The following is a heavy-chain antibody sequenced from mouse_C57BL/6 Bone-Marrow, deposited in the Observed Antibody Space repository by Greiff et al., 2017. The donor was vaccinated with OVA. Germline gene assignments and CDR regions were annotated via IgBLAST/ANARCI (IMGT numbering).Heavy chain of an antibody. CDR3: ARAISRRYFDY. J-gene: IGHJ2*01. CDR1: GYTFTSYW. Sequence: QVQLKESGAELAKPGASVKLSCKASGYTFTSYWMHWVKQRPGQGLEWIGYINPSSGYTKYNQKFKDKATLTADKASSTGDMQLSSLTYEDSAVYYCARAISRRYFDYWGQGTTLTVSS. V-gene: IGHV1-7*01. CDR2: INPSSGYT.